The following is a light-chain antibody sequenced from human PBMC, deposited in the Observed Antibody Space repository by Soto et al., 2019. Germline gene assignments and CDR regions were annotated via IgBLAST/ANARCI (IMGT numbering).Light chain of an antibody. J-gene: IGKJ4*01. V-gene: IGKV3-15*01. Sequence: EIVMTQSPATLSVSPGERATLSCRASQSVSSNLAWYQQKPGQAPRLLIYGASTRATGIPARFSGSGSGTEFTLTISSLQSEVFAVYYCQQYTNWPPSLTFGGGTKVEIK. CDR2: GAS. CDR3: QQYTNWPPSLT. CDR1: QSVSSN.